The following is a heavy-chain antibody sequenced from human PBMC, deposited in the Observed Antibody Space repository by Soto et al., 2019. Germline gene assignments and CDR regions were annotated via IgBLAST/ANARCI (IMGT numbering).Heavy chain of an antibody. CDR2: ISAYNGNT. CDR3: ASNSEYSSPYYYYYYYMDV. Sequence: QVQLVQSGAEVKKPGASVKVSCKASGYTFTSYGISWVRQAPGQGLEWMGWISAYNGNTNYAQKLQGRVTMTTDTSTSTAYMELRSLRSDDTAVYYCASNSEYSSPYYYYYYYMDVWGKGTTVTVSS. J-gene: IGHJ6*03. CDR1: GYTFTSYG. V-gene: IGHV1-18*01. D-gene: IGHD6-6*01.